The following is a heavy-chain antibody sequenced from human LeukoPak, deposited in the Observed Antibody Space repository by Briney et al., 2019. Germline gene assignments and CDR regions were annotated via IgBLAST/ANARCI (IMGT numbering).Heavy chain of an antibody. V-gene: IGHV3-74*01. D-gene: IGHD3-10*01. CDR2: ISGDGRNI. CDR1: GFTFSSYW. J-gene: IGHJ4*02. Sequence: GGSLRLSCVASGFTFSSYWMHWVRQDPRKGLVWVSRISGDGRNINYADSVRGRFTISRDNAKNSLYLQMNSLRAEDTAVYYCARDTGDYFDYWGQGTLVTVSS. CDR3: ARDTGDYFDY.